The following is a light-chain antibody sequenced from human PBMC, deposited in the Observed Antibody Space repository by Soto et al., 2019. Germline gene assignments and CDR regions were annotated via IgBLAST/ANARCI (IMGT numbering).Light chain of an antibody. CDR1: SSDVGGYEY. V-gene: IGLV2-11*01. CDR2: HVG. CDR3: CSYVTTPEI. Sequence: QSALTQPRSVSGSPGQSVTISCSGTSSDVGGYEYVSWYQQHPGKAPRLLIYHVGQRPSGVPDRFSGSKSGTTASLTISGLQAEDEADYYCCSYVTTPEIFGTGTKLTVL. J-gene: IGLJ1*01.